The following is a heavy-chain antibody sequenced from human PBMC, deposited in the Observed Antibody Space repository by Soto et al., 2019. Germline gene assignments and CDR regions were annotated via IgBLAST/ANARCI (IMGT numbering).Heavy chain of an antibody. CDR1: GGSISSSSYY. CDR3: ARRPAGHGTVTPDDPLFYYFDY. Sequence: SETLSLTCTVSGGSISSSSYYWGWIRQPPGKGLEWIGSIYYSGSTYYNPSLKSRVTISVDTSKNQFSLKLSSVTAADTAVYYCARRPAGHGTVTPDDPLFYYFDYWGQGTLVTVSS. CDR2: IYYSGST. J-gene: IGHJ4*02. D-gene: IGHD4-4*01. V-gene: IGHV4-39*01.